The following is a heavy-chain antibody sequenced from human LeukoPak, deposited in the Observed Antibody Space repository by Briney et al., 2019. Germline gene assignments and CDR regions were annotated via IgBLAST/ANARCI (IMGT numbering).Heavy chain of an antibody. CDR1: GYSISSCYY. Sequence: PSETLSLTCAVSGYSISSCYYRCWIRQPPGKGLEWIGSIYHSGRTYYDPSIKSRLTISVATSKNQCSLKLSSVTAADTAVYYCARRDDYSSLGFDYWGQGTLVTVSS. CDR2: IYHSGRT. D-gene: IGHD4-11*01. J-gene: IGHJ4*02. V-gene: IGHV4-38-2*01. CDR3: ARRDDYSSLGFDY.